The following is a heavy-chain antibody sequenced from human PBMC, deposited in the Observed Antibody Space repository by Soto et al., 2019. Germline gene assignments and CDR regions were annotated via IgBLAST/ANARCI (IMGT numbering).Heavy chain of an antibody. CDR2: IYYSGST. V-gene: IGHV4-59*08. CDR3: ARLNSSSGWTGFVDY. Sequence: SETLSLTCTVSGGSISSYYWSWIRQPPGKGLEWIGYIYYSGSTNYNPSLKSRVTISVDTSKNQFSLKLSSVTAADTAVYYCARLNSSSGWTGFVDYWGQGTLVTVSS. D-gene: IGHD6-19*01. J-gene: IGHJ4*02. CDR1: GGSISSYY.